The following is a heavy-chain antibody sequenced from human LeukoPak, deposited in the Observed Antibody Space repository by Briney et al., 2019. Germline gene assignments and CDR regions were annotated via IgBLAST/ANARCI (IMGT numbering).Heavy chain of an antibody. CDR3: AKDVKASYFDWLSYSYYFDY. CDR2: ISTSGAST. V-gene: IGHV3-23*01. J-gene: IGHJ4*02. CDR1: GFSFSSYA. D-gene: IGHD3-9*01. Sequence: QPEGSLRLSCAASGFSFSSYAMTWVRQAPGKGLEWVSVISTSGASTYSADSVKGRFTISRDNSKNTLYLQMNTLRVEDTAVYYCAKDVKASYFDWLSYSYYFDYWGQGTLVTVSS.